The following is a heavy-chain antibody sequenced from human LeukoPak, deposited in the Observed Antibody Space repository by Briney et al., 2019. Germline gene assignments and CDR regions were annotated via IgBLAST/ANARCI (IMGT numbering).Heavy chain of an antibody. Sequence: SQTLSLTCTVSGGSISSGSYYWSWIRQPAGKGLEWIGRIYTSGSTNYNPSLKSRVTISVDTSKNQFSLKLSSVTAADTAVYYCARGTLYYDFWSGYYFWGQGTMVTVSS. CDR2: IYTSGST. CDR3: ARGTLYYDFWSGYYF. D-gene: IGHD3-3*01. V-gene: IGHV4-61*02. J-gene: IGHJ3*01. CDR1: GGSISSGSYY.